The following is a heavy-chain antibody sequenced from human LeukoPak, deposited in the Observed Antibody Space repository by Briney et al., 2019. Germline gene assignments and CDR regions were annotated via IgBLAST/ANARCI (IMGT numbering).Heavy chain of an antibody. CDR1: GFTFSSYW. CDR3: AYAGQWLADFYY. Sequence: GGTLRLSCAASGFTFSSYWMHWVRQPAGKGLVWVSRISSDGRSASYADSVKGRFTSSRDNAKNTLYLQMNSLRAEDTAVYYCAYAGQWLADFYYWGQGALVTVSS. J-gene: IGHJ4*02. CDR2: ISSDGRSA. D-gene: IGHD6-19*01. V-gene: IGHV3-74*01.